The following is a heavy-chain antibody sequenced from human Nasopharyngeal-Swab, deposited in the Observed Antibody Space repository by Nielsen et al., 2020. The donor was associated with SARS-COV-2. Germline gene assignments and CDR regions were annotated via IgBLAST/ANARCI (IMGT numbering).Heavy chain of an antibody. J-gene: IGHJ6*03. CDR2: INAGNGNT. D-gene: IGHD2-2*01. V-gene: IGHV1-3*01. Sequence: WVRQAPGQRLEWMGWINAGNGNTKYSQKFQGRVTITRDTSISTAYMELSRLRSDDTAVYYCARAAKGYCSSTSCYSIPEYYYYYTDVWGKGTTVTVSS. CDR3: ARAAKGYCSSTSCYSIPEYYYYYTDV.